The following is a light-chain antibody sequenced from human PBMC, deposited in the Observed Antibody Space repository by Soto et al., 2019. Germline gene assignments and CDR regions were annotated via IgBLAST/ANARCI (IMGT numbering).Light chain of an antibody. CDR3: QQSYSRPLT. J-gene: IGKJ3*01. V-gene: IGKV1-39*01. CDR2: GAS. CDR1: QYISSY. Sequence: DIQMTQSPSSLSASVGDRVTITCRASQYISSYVNWYQQKPGKAPKFLIYGASDLQRGVPSRFSGSGSETDFTLTINSLQPEDFATYYCQQSYSRPLTFGPGTKLDIK.